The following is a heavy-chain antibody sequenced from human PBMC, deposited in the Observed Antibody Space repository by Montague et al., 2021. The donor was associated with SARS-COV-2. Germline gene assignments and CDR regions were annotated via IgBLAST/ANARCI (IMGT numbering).Heavy chain of an antibody. Sequence: SETLSPTCTVSGGSMSDHYWAWIRQPPGKGLEWLAYIYYSGGINSNPSLKCRVSMSVDTSKNQFSLKLTSVTAADTAVYYCARAVSVRRAVNWFDPWGQGTLVTVSS. D-gene: IGHD3-10*01. V-gene: IGHV4-59*11. J-gene: IGHJ5*02. CDR2: IYYSGGI. CDR3: ARAVSVRRAVNWFDP. CDR1: GGSMSDHY.